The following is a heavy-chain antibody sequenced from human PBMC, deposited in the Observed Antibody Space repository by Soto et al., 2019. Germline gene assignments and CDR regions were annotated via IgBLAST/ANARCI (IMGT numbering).Heavy chain of an antibody. J-gene: IGHJ4*02. D-gene: IGHD3-10*01. Sequence: EVQLLESGGGLVQPGGSLRLSCAASGFTFSRYAMSWVRQAPVKGLEWVSAISGSGGSTYYADSVKGRFTISRDNSKNTLYLQMNSLRAEDTAVYYCAKDKYYYGSGSYTDYWGQGTLVTVSS. CDR1: GFTFSRYA. CDR3: AKDKYYYGSGSYTDY. CDR2: ISGSGGST. V-gene: IGHV3-23*01.